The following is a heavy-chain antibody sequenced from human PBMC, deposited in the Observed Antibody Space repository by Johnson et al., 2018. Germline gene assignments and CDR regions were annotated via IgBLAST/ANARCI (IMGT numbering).Heavy chain of an antibody. CDR3: ARAGGGGAHHVEYLQY. CDR2: VDPDGSET. Sequence: VQLVESGGGVAQXGGSXRLXCSTSGLTFSTYWMSWVRQVPGKGLEWVANVDPDGSETNYMDSVKGRFTIFRDNAKDSLYLEMNSLRADDTAVYYCARAGGGGAHHVEYLQYWGQGTLVTVSS. V-gene: IGHV3-7*01. J-gene: IGHJ1*01. D-gene: IGHD1-26*01. CDR1: GLTFSTYW.